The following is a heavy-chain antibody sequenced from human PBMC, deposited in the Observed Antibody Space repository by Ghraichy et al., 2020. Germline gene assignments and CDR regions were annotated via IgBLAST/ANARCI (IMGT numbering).Heavy chain of an antibody. Sequence: GGSLRLSCAASGFTFSRYAMSWVRQAPGKGLEWVSGISGSGGSTPYADSVQGRFTISRDNSKNTLYLQMNSLRAEDTAVYYCAKGSNYDFWSGYYSYVMDVWGQGTTVTVSS. J-gene: IGHJ6*02. CDR1: GFTFSRYA. D-gene: IGHD3-3*01. CDR2: ISGSGGST. V-gene: IGHV3-23*01. CDR3: AKGSNYDFWSGYYSYVMDV.